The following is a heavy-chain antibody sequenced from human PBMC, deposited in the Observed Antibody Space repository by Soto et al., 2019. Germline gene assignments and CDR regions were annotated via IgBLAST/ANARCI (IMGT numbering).Heavy chain of an antibody. D-gene: IGHD3-10*01. CDR1: GGPIKTGGYY. CDR3: ARAGFSYGQLLF. CDR2: VFYSGAT. Sequence: SETLSLTCNVSGGPIKTGGYYWNWILHPPGKGLEWIGYVFYSGATNYSPSLKSRAAISMDKSKNQFSLSMTSVTAADTAVYYCARAGFSYGQLLFWGQGIRVT. V-gene: IGHV4-30-4*01. J-gene: IGHJ4*02.